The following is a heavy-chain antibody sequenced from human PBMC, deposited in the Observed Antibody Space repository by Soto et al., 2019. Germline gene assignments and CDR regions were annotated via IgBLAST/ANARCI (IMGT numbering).Heavy chain of an antibody. D-gene: IGHD1-26*01. CDR3: AKDIVGASAKDY. J-gene: IGHJ4*02. Sequence: GGSLRLSCAASGFTFSSYAMSWVRQAPGKGLEWVSAISGGGSSTYYADSVKGRFTISRDNSKNMLYLQMNSPRAEDTAVYYCAKDIVGASAKDYWGQGTLVTVSS. V-gene: IGHV3-23*01. CDR2: ISGGGSST. CDR1: GFTFSSYA.